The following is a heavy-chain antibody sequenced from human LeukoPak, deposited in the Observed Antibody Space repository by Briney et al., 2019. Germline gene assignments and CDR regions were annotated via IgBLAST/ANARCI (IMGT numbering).Heavy chain of an antibody. CDR2: IRQDGNEK. Sequence: GGSLRLSCAASGFTFSSYWMSWVRQAPGKGLEWVANIRQDGNEKYYVDSVKGRFTISRDNAKNSLYLQMNSLRAEDTAVYYCATSQPINRWFDPWGQGTLVTVSS. D-gene: IGHD2-21*01. V-gene: IGHV3-7*01. CDR1: GFTFSSYW. CDR3: ATSQPINRWFDP. J-gene: IGHJ5*02.